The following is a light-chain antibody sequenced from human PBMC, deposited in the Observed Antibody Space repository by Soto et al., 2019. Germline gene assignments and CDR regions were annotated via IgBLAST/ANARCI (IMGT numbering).Light chain of an antibody. J-gene: IGKJ1*01. V-gene: IGKV1-5*03. Sequence: DIQMTQSPSTLSASVGDRVSITCRASQSISRQLAWYQQKPGKAPNLLIYQASNLETGVPSRFTGSGSGTEFTLTISSLQPDDLENYYCLQYKSYWTFGQGTKVEVK. CDR1: QSISRQ. CDR2: QAS. CDR3: LQYKSYWT.